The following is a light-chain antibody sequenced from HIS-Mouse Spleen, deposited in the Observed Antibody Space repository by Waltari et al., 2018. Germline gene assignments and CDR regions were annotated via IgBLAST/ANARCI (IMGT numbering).Light chain of an antibody. V-gene: IGKV1-9*01. J-gene: IGKJ1*01. CDR3: QQLNSYPPT. CDR1: QGISRY. CDR2: AAS. Sequence: DIQLTHSPSFLSASVGARVTITCRASQGISRYLAWYQQKPGKDPKLLIYAASTLQSGVPSRFSGSGSGTEFTLTISSLQPEDFATYYCQQLNSYPPTFGQGTKVEIK.